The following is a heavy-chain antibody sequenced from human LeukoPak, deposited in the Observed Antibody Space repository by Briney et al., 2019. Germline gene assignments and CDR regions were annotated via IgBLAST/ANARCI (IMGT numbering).Heavy chain of an antibody. V-gene: IGHV3-74*01. Sequence: TGGSLRLSCAASGFTFSRYWMHWVRQAPGKGLVWVSLINIDGSATSDADSVKGRFTISRDNAKNTLYLQMNSLRAEDTAVYYCARSSRNEYYFDYWGQGTLVTVSS. CDR1: GFTFSRYW. CDR3: ARSSRNEYYFDY. CDR2: INIDGSAT. J-gene: IGHJ4*02.